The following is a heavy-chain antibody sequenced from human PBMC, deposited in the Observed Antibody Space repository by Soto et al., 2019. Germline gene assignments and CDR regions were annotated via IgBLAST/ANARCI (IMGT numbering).Heavy chain of an antibody. D-gene: IGHD3-3*01. CDR1: GFTLRSYA. V-gene: IGHV3-64*01. CDR3: ARDYDFWSGYYYMEV. CDR2: ISSNGGST. Sequence: GGSLRLSCAASGFTLRSYAMHWVRQARGKGLEYVSAISSNGGSTYYANSVKGRFTISRDNSKNTLYLQMGSLRAEDMAVYYCARDYDFWSGYYYMEVWGKGTTVTVSS. J-gene: IGHJ6*03.